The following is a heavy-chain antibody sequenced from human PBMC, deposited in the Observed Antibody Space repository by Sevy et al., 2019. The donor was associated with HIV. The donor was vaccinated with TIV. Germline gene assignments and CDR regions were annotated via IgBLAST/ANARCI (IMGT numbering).Heavy chain of an antibody. V-gene: IGHV3-30-3*01. J-gene: IGHJ3*02. Sequence: GGSLRLSCAASGFSFSNHSMNWVRQAPGMGPEWVTVISYGGSNKYYANSVKGRFTISRDNSKKILSLQMYSLTLEDTAVYYCASDKGQQLVEGAFDIWGQGTMVTVSS. CDR1: GFSFSNHS. D-gene: IGHD6-13*01. CDR3: ASDKGQQLVEGAFDI. CDR2: ISYGGSNK.